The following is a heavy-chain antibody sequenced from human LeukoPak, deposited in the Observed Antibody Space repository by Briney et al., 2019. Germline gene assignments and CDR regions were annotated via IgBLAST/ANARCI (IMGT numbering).Heavy chain of an antibody. D-gene: IGHD5-18*01. CDR3: ATGRGFSYGLFDY. V-gene: IGHV3-66*01. CDR1: GFAVINNY. CDR2: IYSDGTT. Sequence: GGSLRLSCAASGFAVINNYMSWVRQAPGKGLAWVSVIYSDGTTVYADSVKRRFTISRDNSKNTLYLQMNSLRAEDTAVYYCATGRGFSYGLFDYWGQGTLVTVSS. J-gene: IGHJ4*02.